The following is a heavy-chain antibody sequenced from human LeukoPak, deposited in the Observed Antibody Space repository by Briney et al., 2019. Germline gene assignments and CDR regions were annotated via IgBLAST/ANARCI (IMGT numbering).Heavy chain of an antibody. V-gene: IGHV3-30*01. CDR1: GFTLSSYA. Sequence: GRSLRLSCAASGFTLSSYAMHWVRQAPGKGLEWVAVISYDGSNKYYADSVKGRFTISRDNSKNTLYLQMNSLRAEDTAVYYCATQSITMIGDYWGQGTLVTVSS. CDR3: ATQSITMIGDY. J-gene: IGHJ4*02. D-gene: IGHD3-22*01. CDR2: ISYDGSNK.